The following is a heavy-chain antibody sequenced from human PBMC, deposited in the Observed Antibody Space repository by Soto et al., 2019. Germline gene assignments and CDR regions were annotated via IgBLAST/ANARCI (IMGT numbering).Heavy chain of an antibody. Sequence: QVRLVQSGAEVQKPGSSVKVSCKASGGTFSNYAIAWVRQAPGQGLEWMGGLILPFGNPNYAQKFQGRVTISADESMTTTYMELSGLTSEDTAVYYCARGPDYEGYFDYWGRGTLVTVSS. V-gene: IGHV1-69*12. J-gene: IGHJ4*02. CDR1: GGTFSNYA. D-gene: IGHD3-22*01. CDR3: ARGPDYEGYFDY. CDR2: LILPFGNP.